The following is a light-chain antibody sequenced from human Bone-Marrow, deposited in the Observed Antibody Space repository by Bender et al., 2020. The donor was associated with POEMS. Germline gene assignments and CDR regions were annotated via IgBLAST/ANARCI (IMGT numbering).Light chain of an antibody. CDR1: SSNLGTAYD. CDR2: AFS. CDR3: VAWDDTLDGWV. V-gene: IGLV1-40*02. Sequence: QSVLTQPPSVSGAPGQTVTISCSGDSSNLGTAYDVHWYQQLPGAAPKLLIYAFSVRASGVPDRFSGSKSGTSASLAITGLHSEDEADYYCVAWDDTLDGWVFGGGTKLTVL. J-gene: IGLJ2*01.